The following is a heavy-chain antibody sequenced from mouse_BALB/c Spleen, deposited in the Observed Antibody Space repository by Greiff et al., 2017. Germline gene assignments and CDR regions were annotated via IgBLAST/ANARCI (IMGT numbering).Heavy chain of an antibody. D-gene: IGHD1-2*01. CDR1: GYSFTGYF. CDR2: INPYNGDT. Sequence: VQLQQSGPELVKPGASVKISCKASGYSFTGYFMNWVMQSHGKSLEWIGRINPYNGDTFYNQKFKGKATLTVDKSSSTAHMELRSLASEDSAVYYCARWGATALYAMDYWGQGTSVTVSS. V-gene: IGHV1-20*02. CDR3: ARWGATALYAMDY. J-gene: IGHJ4*01.